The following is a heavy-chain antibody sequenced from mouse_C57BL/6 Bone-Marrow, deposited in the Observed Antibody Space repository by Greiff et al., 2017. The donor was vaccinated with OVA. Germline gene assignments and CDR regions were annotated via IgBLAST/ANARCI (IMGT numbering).Heavy chain of an antibody. CDR1: GYTFTSYW. Sequence: QVQLQQPGAELVKPGASVKLSCKASGYTFTSYWMQWVKQRPGQGLEWIGEIDPSDSYTNYNQKFKGKATLTVDTSSSKAYMQLSSLTSEDSAVYYGARLNDEKDYYFDYWGQGTTLTVSS. J-gene: IGHJ2*01. V-gene: IGHV1-50*01. D-gene: IGHD2-12*01. CDR3: ARLNDEKDYYFDY. CDR2: IDPSDSYT.